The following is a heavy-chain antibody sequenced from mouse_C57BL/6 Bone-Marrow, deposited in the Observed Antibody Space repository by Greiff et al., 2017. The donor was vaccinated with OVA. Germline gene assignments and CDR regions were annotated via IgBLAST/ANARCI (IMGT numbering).Heavy chain of an antibody. CDR2: IYPRSGNT. J-gene: IGHJ3*01. V-gene: IGHV1-81*01. CDR3: ARWSLLLAWFAY. CDR1: GYTFTSYG. D-gene: IGHD1-1*01. Sequence: QVQLQQSGAELARPGASVKLSCKASGYTFTSYGISWVKQRTGQGLEWIGEIYPRSGNTYYNEKFKGKATLTADKSSSTAYMELCSLTSEDSAVYFCARWSLLLAWFAYWGQGTLVTVSA.